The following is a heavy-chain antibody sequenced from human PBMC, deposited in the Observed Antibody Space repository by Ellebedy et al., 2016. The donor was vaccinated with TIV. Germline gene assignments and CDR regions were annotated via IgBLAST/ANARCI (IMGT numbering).Heavy chain of an antibody. J-gene: IGHJ6*03. CDR3: ARDGTVLVPAADMDV. CDR2: GYHCGST. CDR1: GYFISDGYY. D-gene: IGHD2-2*01. V-gene: IGHV4-38-2*02. Sequence: SETLSLTCTVAGYFISDGYYWGWIRQPPGKGLEWIGSGYHCGSTFYNPSLKSRVSISVDTTKNQFSLRLASVTAADTAVYYCARDGTVLVPAADMDVWGKGTTVTVSS.